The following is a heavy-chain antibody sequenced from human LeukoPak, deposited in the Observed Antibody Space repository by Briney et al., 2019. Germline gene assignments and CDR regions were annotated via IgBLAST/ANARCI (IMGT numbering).Heavy chain of an antibody. Sequence: GGSLRLSCAASAFTFISNAMSWVRQAPGKGLEWVSTISGSGGSTYYADSVKGRFTISRDNSKNTLFLQMNSLRAEDTAVYYCAKMGARSYDYLTYWGQGTLITVSS. V-gene: IGHV3-23*01. D-gene: IGHD5-18*01. CDR1: AFTFISNA. J-gene: IGHJ4*02. CDR2: ISGSGGST. CDR3: AKMGARSYDYLTY.